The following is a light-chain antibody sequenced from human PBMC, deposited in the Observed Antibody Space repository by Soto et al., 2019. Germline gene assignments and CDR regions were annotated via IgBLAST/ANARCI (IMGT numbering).Light chain of an antibody. V-gene: IGLV2-23*02. Sequence: QSALTQPASVSGSPGQSITISCTGTSSDVGSYNRVSWYQQHPDKAPTLMIYEVNKRPSGVSNRFSGSKSGNTASLTISGLQAEDEADYYCCSSVGSPNWVFGGGTELTVL. CDR1: SSDVGSYNR. CDR3: CSSVGSPNWV. J-gene: IGLJ3*02. CDR2: EVN.